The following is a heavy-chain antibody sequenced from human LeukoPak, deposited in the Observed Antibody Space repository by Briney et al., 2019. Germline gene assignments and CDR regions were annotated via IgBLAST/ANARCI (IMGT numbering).Heavy chain of an antibody. CDR2: IIPIFGTA. CDR3: ARHLLIHYDSSGLDY. D-gene: IGHD3-22*01. V-gene: IGHV1-69*05. CDR1: GGTFSSYA. J-gene: IGHJ4*02. Sequence: GSSVKVSCMASGGTFSSYAISWVRQAPGQGLEWMGGIIPIFGTANYAQKFQGRVTITTDESTSTAYMELSSLRSEDTAVYYCARHLLIHYDSSGLDYWGQGTLVTVSS.